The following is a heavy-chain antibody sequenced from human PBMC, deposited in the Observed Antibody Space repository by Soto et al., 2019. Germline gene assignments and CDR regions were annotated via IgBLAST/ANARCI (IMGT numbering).Heavy chain of an antibody. CDR2: IIPIFGTA. D-gene: IGHD2-15*01. CDR3: ARDEMVVATGSRTWHYYYGMDV. J-gene: IGHJ6*02. V-gene: IGHV1-69*12. CDR1: GGTFSTYA. Sequence: QAQLVQSGAEVKKPGSSVKVSCKSSGGTFSTYAISWVRQAPGQGLEWMGGIIPIFGTANYAQKFQGRVTITADESTTTAYMELISLRSGDTAVYYCARDEMVVATGSRTWHYYYGMDVWGQGTTVTVSS.